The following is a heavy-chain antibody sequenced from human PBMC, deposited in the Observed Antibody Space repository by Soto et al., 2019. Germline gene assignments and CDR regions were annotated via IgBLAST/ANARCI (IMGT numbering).Heavy chain of an antibody. CDR1: GFTFGSYA. Sequence: GGSLRLSCAASGFTFGSYAMSWVRQAPGKGLEWVSSMNGGGGSTYYAESVQGRFTISRDNSKNTLYLQMNSLRVEDTAVYYCEKKSEIAAPIYSFDLWGQGTLVTVSS. J-gene: IGHJ4*02. CDR2: MNGGGGST. CDR3: EKKSEIAAPIYSFDL. D-gene: IGHD2-21*01. V-gene: IGHV3-23*01.